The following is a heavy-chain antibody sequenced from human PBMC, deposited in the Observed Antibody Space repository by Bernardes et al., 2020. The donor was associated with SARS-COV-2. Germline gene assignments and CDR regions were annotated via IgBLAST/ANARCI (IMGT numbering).Heavy chain of an antibody. CDR2: IIPIYGRA. J-gene: IGHJ6*02. CDR3: ARNPPSTIFGVVSDLGYFHYYGMDV. V-gene: IGHV1-69*13. Sequence: SVKVSCRASGVTFSTYAISWVRQAPRQGLEWMGGIIPIYGRANYARKFRGRLTITADESTSTAYLELTSLRSEDTAVYYCARNPPSTIFGVVSDLGYFHYYGMDVWGQGTTVTVSS. CDR1: GVTFSTYA. D-gene: IGHD3-3*01.